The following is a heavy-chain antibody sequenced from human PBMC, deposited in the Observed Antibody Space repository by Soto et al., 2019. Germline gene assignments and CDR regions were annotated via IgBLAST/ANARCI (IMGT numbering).Heavy chain of an antibody. CDR2: IYYSGST. D-gene: IGHD3-3*01. J-gene: IGHJ6*03. CDR1: GGSISSSSYY. V-gene: IGHV4-39*01. CDR3: ARHLPSLDFWSGYYANYYYYMDV. Sequence: SETLSLTCTVSGGSISSSSYYWGWIRQPPGKGLEWIGSIYYSGSTYHNPSLKSRVTISVDTSKNQFSLKLSSVTAADTAVYYCARHLPSLDFWSGYYANYYYYMDVWGKGTTVTVSS.